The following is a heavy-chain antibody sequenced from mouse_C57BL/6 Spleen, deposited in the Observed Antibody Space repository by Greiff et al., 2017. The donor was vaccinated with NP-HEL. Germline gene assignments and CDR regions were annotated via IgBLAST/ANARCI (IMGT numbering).Heavy chain of an antibody. V-gene: IGHV1-19*01. CDR3: ARNSNDAMDY. CDR1: GYTFTDYY. Sequence: EVQLVESGPVLVKPGASVKMSCKASGYTFTDYYMNWVKQSHGKSLEWIGVINPYNGGTSYNQKFKGKATLTVDKSSSTAYMELNSLTSEDSAVYYCARNSNDAMDYWGQGTSVTVSS. J-gene: IGHJ4*01. CDR2: INPYNGGT. D-gene: IGHD2-5*01.